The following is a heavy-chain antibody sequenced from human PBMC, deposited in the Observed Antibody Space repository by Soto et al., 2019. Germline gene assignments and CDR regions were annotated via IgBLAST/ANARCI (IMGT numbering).Heavy chain of an antibody. Sequence: ASVKVSCKAPGYTFTSYYMHWVRQAPGQGLEWMGIINPSGGSTSYAQKFQGRVTMTRDTSTSTVYMELSSLRSEDTAVYYCARDLPISFYDFWSGYLDYWGQGTLVTVSS. J-gene: IGHJ4*02. CDR2: INPSGGST. CDR3: ARDLPISFYDFWSGYLDY. D-gene: IGHD3-3*01. V-gene: IGHV1-46*03. CDR1: GYTFTSYY.